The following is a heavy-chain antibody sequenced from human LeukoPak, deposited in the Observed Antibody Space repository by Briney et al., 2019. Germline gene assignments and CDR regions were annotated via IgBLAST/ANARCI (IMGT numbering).Heavy chain of an antibody. J-gene: IGHJ4*02. CDR3: ARDRRTLGRDGYNEYYFDY. CDR1: GGSISSGGYY. V-gene: IGHV4-31*03. CDR2: IYYSGST. D-gene: IGHD5-24*01. Sequence: PSETLSLTCTVSGGSISSGGYYWSWIRQHPGKGLEWIGYIYYSGSTYYNPSLKSRVTISVDTSKNQFSLKLSSVTAADTAVYYCARDRRTLGRDGYNEYYFDYWGQGTLVTVSS.